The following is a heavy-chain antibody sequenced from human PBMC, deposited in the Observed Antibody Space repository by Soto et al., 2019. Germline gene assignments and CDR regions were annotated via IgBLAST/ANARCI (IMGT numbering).Heavy chain of an antibody. CDR2: IYWNDDK. Sequence: QITLKESGPTLVKPTQTLTLTCTFSGFSLSTSGVGVGWIRQPPGKALEWLALIYWNDDKRYSPSLKSRLTITKDTSKNQVVLTMTNMDPVDTATYYCARPYCSGGSCRWFFYLWGRGTLVTVSS. CDR1: GFSLSTSGVG. V-gene: IGHV2-5*01. CDR3: ARPYCSGGSCRWFFYL. J-gene: IGHJ2*01. D-gene: IGHD2-15*01.